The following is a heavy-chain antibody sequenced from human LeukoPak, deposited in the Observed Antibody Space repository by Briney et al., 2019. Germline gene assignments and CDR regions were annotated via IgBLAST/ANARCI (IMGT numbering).Heavy chain of an antibody. CDR3: AKLEDTAMVRNY. Sequence: PGGSLRLSCAASGFIFSNDVMDWVRQAPGKGLEWVAFIRYDGSNKYYADSVKGRFTISRDNSKNTLYLQMNSLRAEDTAVYYCAKLEDTAMVRNYWGQGTLVTVSS. J-gene: IGHJ4*02. D-gene: IGHD5-18*01. CDR2: IRYDGSNK. CDR1: GFIFSNDV. V-gene: IGHV3-30*02.